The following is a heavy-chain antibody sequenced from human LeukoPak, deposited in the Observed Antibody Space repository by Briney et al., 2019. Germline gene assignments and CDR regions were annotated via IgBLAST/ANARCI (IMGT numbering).Heavy chain of an antibody. D-gene: IGHD6-19*01. Sequence: SVTVSFMCSGYTFTSYGISWLRQAPGQGLEGMGWISAYNGNTNYAQKLQGRVTINTDTSTSTAYMELRSLRSDDTAVYYCARLEGGVAGFFYWGQGTLVTVSS. V-gene: IGHV1-18*01. CDR3: ARLEGGVAGFFY. CDR2: ISAYNGNT. CDR1: GYTFTSYG. J-gene: IGHJ4*02.